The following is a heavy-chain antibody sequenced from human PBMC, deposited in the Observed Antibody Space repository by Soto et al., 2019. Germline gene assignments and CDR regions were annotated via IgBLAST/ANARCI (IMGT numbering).Heavy chain of an antibody. CDR1: GGTFGSYA. CDR2: IIPILNSP. Sequence: SVKVSCKASGGTFGSYAITWVRRAPGQGLEWLGGIIPILNSPAYAQKFQARVVITADEITNTAYMELNSLRFDDTAVYYCAREAQHPNSAKCPKFYDMDLWGQGTTVTVSS. CDR3: AREAQHPNSAKCPKFYDMDL. V-gene: IGHV1-69*13. J-gene: IGHJ6*02. D-gene: IGHD1-26*01.